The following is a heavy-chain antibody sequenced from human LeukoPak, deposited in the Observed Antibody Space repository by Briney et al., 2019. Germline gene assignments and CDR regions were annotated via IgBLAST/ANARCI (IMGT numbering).Heavy chain of an antibody. D-gene: IGHD6-25*01. CDR2: ISTVSTYT. Sequence: GGSLTLSCAPSGFTFTDYSMNWVRQAPGKGLEWLAHISTVSTYTHYTDSVKGRFTISRDNRKNLLYLQMSSLGAEDTAVYYCARDGSGFYHYYYMDVWGKGTTVTVSS. J-gene: IGHJ6*03. V-gene: IGHV3-21*01. CDR3: ARDGSGFYHYYYMDV. CDR1: GFTFTDYS.